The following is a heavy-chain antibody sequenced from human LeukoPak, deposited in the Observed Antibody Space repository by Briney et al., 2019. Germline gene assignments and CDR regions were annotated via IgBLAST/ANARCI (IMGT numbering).Heavy chain of an antibody. CDR2: IIGSGGST. CDR1: GFTFSSYS. V-gene: IGHV3-23*01. Sequence: GRSLRLSCAASGFTFSSYSMSWVRQAPGKGLEWVSAIIGSGGSTYYADSGKGRLTTSRTNSKNTLYLQMTSVRAEDTAIYYCAKSLWGATRPFDYWGQGPLVTVSS. CDR3: AKSLWGATRPFDY. D-gene: IGHD5-12*01. J-gene: IGHJ4*02.